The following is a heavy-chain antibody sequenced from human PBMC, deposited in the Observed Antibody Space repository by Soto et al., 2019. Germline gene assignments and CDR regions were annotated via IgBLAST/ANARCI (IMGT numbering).Heavy chain of an antibody. CDR2: ISSNGGST. CDR3: ARGGLWYFDWLFPGDDAFDI. CDR1: GFTFSSYA. V-gene: IGHV3-64*01. J-gene: IGHJ3*02. D-gene: IGHD3-9*01. Sequence: GGSLRLSCAASGFTFSSYAMHWVRQAPGKGLEYVSAISSNGGSTYYANSVKGRFTISRDNSKNTLYLQMGSLRAEDMAVYYCARGGLWYFDWLFPGDDAFDIWGQGTMVTVSS.